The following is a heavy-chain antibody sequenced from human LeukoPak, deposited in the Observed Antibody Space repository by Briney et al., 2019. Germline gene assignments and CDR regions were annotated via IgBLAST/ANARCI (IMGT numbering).Heavy chain of an antibody. V-gene: IGHV1-2*02. CDR2: INPNSGGT. J-gene: IGHJ4*02. CDR3: ARDGDSSVTPSDY. D-gene: IGHD6-19*01. CDR1: GYTFTGYY. Sequence: ASVKVSCKASGYTFTGYYMHWVRQAPGQGLEWMGWINPNSGGTNYAQKLQGRVTMTTDTSTSTAYMELRSLRSDVTAVYYCARDGDSSVTPSDYWGQGTLVTVSS.